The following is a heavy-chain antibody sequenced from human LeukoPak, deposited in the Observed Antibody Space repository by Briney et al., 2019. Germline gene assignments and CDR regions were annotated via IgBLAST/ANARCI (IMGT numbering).Heavy chain of an antibody. CDR2: IYPDDSDT. CDR3: ARHSAAMGWFDP. CDR1: GYSFTSYW. D-gene: IGHD5-18*01. J-gene: IGHJ5*02. V-gene: IGHV5-51*01. Sequence: GESLKISCKGSGYSFTSYWIGWVRQMPGKGLEWMGTIYPDDSDTRYSPSFQGQVTISADKSISTAYLQWNSLKASDTAMYYCARHSAAMGWFDPWGQGTLVTVSS.